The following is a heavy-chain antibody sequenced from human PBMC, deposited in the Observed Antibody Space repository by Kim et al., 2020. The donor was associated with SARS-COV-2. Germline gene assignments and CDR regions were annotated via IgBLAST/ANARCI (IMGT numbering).Heavy chain of an antibody. CDR1: EFTFSRYS. CDR3: ARDLSLGRPGGFDY. J-gene: IGHJ4*02. Sequence: GGSLRLPCAASEFTFSRYSMNWVRQAPGKGLEWVSTISRNSDYIYYADSVEGRFTISRDNAKNSLYLQMNSLRADDTAIYYCARDLSLGRPGGFDYWGQGTLVTVSS. D-gene: IGHD3-10*01. V-gene: IGHV3-21*01. CDR2: ISRNSDYI.